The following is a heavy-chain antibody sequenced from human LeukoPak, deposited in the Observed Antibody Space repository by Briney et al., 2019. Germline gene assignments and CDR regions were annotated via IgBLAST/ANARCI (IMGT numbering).Heavy chain of an antibody. J-gene: IGHJ4*02. CDR2: ISAYNFKT. CDR1: GYTFTGYG. Sequence: ASVKVSCKASGYTFTGYGITWVRQAPGQGLEWMGWISAYNFKTGYAQKLQGRVTITTDTSTSTVYTELRSLTSDDTAVYYCARGWSSDRAYYDYWGQGTLVAVSS. V-gene: IGHV1-18*01. CDR3: ARGWSSDRAYYDY.